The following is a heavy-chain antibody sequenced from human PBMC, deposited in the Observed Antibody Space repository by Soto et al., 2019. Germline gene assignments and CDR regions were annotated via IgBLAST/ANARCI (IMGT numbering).Heavy chain of an antibody. CDR3: ARGYSYDFWSGFFDY. V-gene: IGHV1-69*02. CDR1: GGTFSSYT. D-gene: IGHD3-3*01. Sequence: QVQLVQSGAEVKKPGSSVKVSCKASGGTFSSYTISWVRQAPGQGLEWMVRIIPILGIANYAQKFQGRVTITADKPTSTAYMALSSLRSEDTAVYYCARGYSYDFWSGFFDYWGQGTLVTVSS. CDR2: IIPILGIA. J-gene: IGHJ4*02.